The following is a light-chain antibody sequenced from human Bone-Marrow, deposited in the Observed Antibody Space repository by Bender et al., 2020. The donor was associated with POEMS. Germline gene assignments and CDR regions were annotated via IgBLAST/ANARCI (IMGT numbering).Light chain of an antibody. CDR3: AVWEERRKGWV. CDR2: SSH. V-gene: IGLV1-44*01. CDR1: SSNIGAHA. Sequence: QSVLTQPPSASGTPGQRVTISCSGGSSNIGAHAVNWYQHLPGTAPKLLIYSSHRRPSEVPDRFSGSRSGTSASLAIRGVQCEEEADYYWAVWEERRKGWVFGGGTKLT. J-gene: IGLJ3*02.